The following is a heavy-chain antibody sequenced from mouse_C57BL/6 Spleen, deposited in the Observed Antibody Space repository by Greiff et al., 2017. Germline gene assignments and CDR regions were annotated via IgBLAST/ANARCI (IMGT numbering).Heavy chain of an antibody. D-gene: IGHD2-5*01. Sequence: EVQLQQSGPELVKPGASVKISCKASGYTFTDYYMNWVKQSHGKSLEWIGDINPNNGGTSYNQKFKGKATLTVDKSSSTAYMELRSLTSEDSAVXYCARSGYSNYFAYWGQGTLVTVSA. V-gene: IGHV1-26*01. J-gene: IGHJ3*01. CDR1: GYTFTDYY. CDR2: INPNNGGT. CDR3: ARSGYSNYFAY.